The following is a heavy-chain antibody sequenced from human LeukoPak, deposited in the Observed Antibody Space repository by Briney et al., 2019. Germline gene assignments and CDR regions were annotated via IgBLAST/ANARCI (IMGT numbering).Heavy chain of an antibody. V-gene: IGHV3-7*03. J-gene: IGHJ4*02. D-gene: IGHD3-16*01. CDR1: GLTFSSYW. CDR2: IKHDGSEI. Sequence: GGSLRLSCAVSGLTFSSYWMSWVRQAPGKGLEWVANIKHDGSEIYYLGSVKGRFTISRDNAKNSLYLQMNSLRAEDTAVYYCTGDTPFGGYWGQGTLVTVSS. CDR3: TGDTPFGGY.